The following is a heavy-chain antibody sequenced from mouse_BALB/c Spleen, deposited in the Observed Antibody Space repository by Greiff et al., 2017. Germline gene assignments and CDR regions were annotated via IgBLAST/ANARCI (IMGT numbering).Heavy chain of an antibody. CDR1: GFTFTDYY. Sequence: EVKLVESGGGLVQPGGSLRLSCATSGFTFTDYYMSWVRQPPGKALEWLGFIRNKANGYTTEYSASVKGRFTISRDNSQSILYLQMNTLRAEDSATYYCARVYGNYLAYWGQGTLVTVSA. D-gene: IGHD2-1*01. J-gene: IGHJ3*01. CDR2: IRNKANGYTT. V-gene: IGHV7-3*02. CDR3: ARVYGNYLAY.